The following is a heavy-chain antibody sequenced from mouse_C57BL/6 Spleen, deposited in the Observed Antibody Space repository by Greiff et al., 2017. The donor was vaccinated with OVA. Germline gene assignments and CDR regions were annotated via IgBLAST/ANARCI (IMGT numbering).Heavy chain of an antibody. CDR3: ARQGGYYVVEFDY. Sequence: QVQLKQPGTELVKPGASVKLSCKASGYTFTSYWMHWVKQRPGQGLEWIGNINPSNGGTNYNEKFKSKATLTVDKSSSTAYMQLSSLTSEDSAVYYCARQGGYYVVEFDYWGQGTTLTVSS. CDR1: GYTFTSYW. J-gene: IGHJ2*01. D-gene: IGHD2-3*01. CDR2: INPSNGGT. V-gene: IGHV1-53*01.